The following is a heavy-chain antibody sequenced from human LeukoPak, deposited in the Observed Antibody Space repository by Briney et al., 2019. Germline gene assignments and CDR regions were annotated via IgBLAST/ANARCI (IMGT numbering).Heavy chain of an antibody. CDR1: GGSFSGYY. CDR2: INHSGST. CDR3: ARGNVDTAMAEGNWFDP. V-gene: IGHV4-34*01. J-gene: IGHJ5*02. Sequence: SETLSLTCAVYGGSFSGYYWSWIRQPPGKGLEWVGEINHSGSTNYNPSLKSRVTISVDTSKNQFSLKLSSVTAADTAVYYCARGNVDTAMAEGNWFDPWGQGTLVTVSS. D-gene: IGHD5-18*01.